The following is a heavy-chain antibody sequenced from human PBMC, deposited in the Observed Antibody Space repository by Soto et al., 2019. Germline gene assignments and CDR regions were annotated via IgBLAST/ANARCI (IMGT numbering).Heavy chain of an antibody. Sequence: PSETLSLTCTVSGDSIRNYYWSWFRQSPGKGLEWIAYIHSSGTSGTTNYNPSLRTRVTISVDTSKNQVYLKVTSVTAADTALYYCARHFHPGTYPPDYWGQGAQVTVS. J-gene: IGHJ4*02. D-gene: IGHD1-26*01. CDR1: GDSIRNYY. CDR3: ARHFHPGTYPPDY. CDR2: IHSSGTSGTT. V-gene: IGHV4-59*08.